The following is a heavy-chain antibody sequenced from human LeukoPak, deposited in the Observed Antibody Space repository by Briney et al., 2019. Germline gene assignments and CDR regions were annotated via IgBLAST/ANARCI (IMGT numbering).Heavy chain of an antibody. V-gene: IGHV1-18*01. CDR2: ISANNGNT. CDR3: ASNYDYVWGSYSTAWFDY. CDR1: GYSFTSYG. Sequence: ASVKVSCKASGYSFTSYGISWVRQAPGQGLEWMGWISANNGNTNYAQKFRGRVTMTTDTSTDTAYMELRSLRADDTAVYYCASNYDYVWGSYSTAWFDYWGQGTLVTVSS. D-gene: IGHD3-16*01. J-gene: IGHJ4*02.